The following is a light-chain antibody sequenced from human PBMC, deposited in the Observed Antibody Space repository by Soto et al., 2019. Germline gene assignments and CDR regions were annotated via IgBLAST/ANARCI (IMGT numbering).Light chain of an antibody. CDR3: QQSYSNPLT. Sequence: DIQMTQSPSSLSASVEDRVIITCRASQSISNHLNWYQQKPGKAPELVMFAASSLQSGVPSRFSGSGSGTDFTLTISSLQPEDFASYYCQQSYSNPLTFGGGTKVDIK. CDR2: AAS. CDR1: QSISNH. V-gene: IGKV1-39*01. J-gene: IGKJ4*01.